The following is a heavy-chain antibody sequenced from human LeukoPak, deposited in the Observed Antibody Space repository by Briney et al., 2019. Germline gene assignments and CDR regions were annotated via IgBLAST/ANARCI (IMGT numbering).Heavy chain of an antibody. J-gene: IGHJ4*02. CDR3: TRPAVAGRDY. V-gene: IGHV3-73*01. Sequence: GGSLRLSCAASGFTFSGSAMHWVRQASGKGLEWVGRIRSKANSYATAYAASVKGRFTISRDDSKNTAYLQMNSLKTEDTAVYYCTRPAVAGRDYWGQGTLVTVSS. CDR2: IRSKANSYAT. D-gene: IGHD6-19*01. CDR1: GFTFSGSA.